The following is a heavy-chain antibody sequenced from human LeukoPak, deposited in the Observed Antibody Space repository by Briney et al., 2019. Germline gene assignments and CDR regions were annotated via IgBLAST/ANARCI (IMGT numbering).Heavy chain of an antibody. CDR3: ARRLSGVDY. D-gene: IGHD7-27*01. CDR1: GYTFTAYY. V-gene: IGHV1-2*02. CDR2: INPNSGGT. Sequence: ASVTVSCKASGYTFTAYYMNWVRQAPGQGLEWMGWINPNSGGTNYAQKFQGRVTMTRDTSISTVYMELNSLRSDDTAVYYCARRLSGVDYWGQGTQVTESS. J-gene: IGHJ4*02.